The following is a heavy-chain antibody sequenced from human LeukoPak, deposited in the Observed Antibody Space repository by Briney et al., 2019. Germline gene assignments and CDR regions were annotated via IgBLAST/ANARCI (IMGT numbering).Heavy chain of an antibody. CDR1: GFSLSTSGVG. J-gene: IGHJ4*02. V-gene: IGHV2-5*01. CDR2: IYWNDDK. D-gene: IGHD2-2*01. Sequence: SGPTLVKPTQTLTLTCTFSGFSLSTSGVGVGWIRQPPGKALEWLALIYWNDDKRYSPSLKSRLTITKDTSKNQVVLTMTNMDPVDTATYYCARLLIVVVPAAIFPFDYWGQGTLVTVSP. CDR3: ARLLIVVVPAAIFPFDY.